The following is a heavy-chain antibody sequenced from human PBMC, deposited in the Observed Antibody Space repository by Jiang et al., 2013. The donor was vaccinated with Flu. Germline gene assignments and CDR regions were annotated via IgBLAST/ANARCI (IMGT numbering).Heavy chain of an antibody. D-gene: IGHD3-10*01. Sequence: QSGSELKKPGASVKVSCKASGFNFHNYAMNWVRQAPGQGLEWMGWISTNTGKSTYAQGFTGRFDFSLDTSVTTAYLQISSLKAEDTAVYFCASYTTRVKIIRRVPTLDGMDVWGQGTTVSVSS. V-gene: IGHV7-4-1*02. J-gene: IGHJ6*02. CDR2: ISTNTGKS. CDR1: GFNFHNYA. CDR3: ASYTTRVKIIRRVPTLDGMDV.